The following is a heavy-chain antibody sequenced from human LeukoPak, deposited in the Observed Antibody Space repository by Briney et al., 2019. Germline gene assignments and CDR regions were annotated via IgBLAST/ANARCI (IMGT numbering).Heavy chain of an antibody. CDR1: GGSISSYY. V-gene: IGHV4-59*01. CDR3: AREDTAMGYFDY. Sequence: SETLSLTCTVSGGSISSYYWSWIRQPPGKGLEWIGYIYYSGSTNYNPSLKSRVTISVDTSKNQFSLKLSSVTAADTAEYYCAREDTAMGYFDYWGQGTLVTVSS. D-gene: IGHD5-18*01. CDR2: IYYSGST. J-gene: IGHJ4*02.